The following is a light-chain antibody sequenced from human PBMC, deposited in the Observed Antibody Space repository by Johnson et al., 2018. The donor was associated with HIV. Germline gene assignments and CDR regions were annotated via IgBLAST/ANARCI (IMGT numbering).Light chain of an antibody. J-gene: IGLJ1*01. CDR2: ENN. CDR1: SSNIGNNY. Sequence: QSVLTQPPSVSAAPGQKVTISCSGSSSNIGNNYVSWYQQLPGTAPTLLIYENNKRPSGIPDRFSDSKSGTSATLGITGLQTGDEADYYCGTWDSSLSAVVFGTGTKVTVL. V-gene: IGLV1-51*02. CDR3: GTWDSSLSAVV.